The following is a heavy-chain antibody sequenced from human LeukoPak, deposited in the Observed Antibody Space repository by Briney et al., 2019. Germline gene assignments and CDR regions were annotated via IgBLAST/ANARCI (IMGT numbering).Heavy chain of an antibody. Sequence: ASVNLSRKCSVSTFTVYNLHWVRNAPAQGPGRMGWINPKSGDTNYAQMLQGRVIMTRDSFISTAYMEVSRLRSNDTAVYYCARDGESSGSDDFDYWGQGTLVTVSS. CDR3: ARDGESSGSDDFDY. CDR1: VSTFTVYN. D-gene: IGHD1-26*01. V-gene: IGHV1-2*02. J-gene: IGHJ4*02. CDR2: INPKSGDT.